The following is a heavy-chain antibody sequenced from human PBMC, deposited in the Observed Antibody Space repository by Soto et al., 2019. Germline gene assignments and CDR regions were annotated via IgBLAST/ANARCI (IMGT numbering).Heavy chain of an antibody. CDR2: ISGSGDVI. Sequence: QVQLVESGGGLVKPGGSLRLSCAASAFKFSDYYMSWVRQAPGKGLEWVSYISGSGDVIYYADSVKGRFTISRDNDKKSVHLQMDTLRAEDTALYYGARAPDCGEGSCYRHFDLWGQGTRVAVSS. J-gene: IGHJ4*02. V-gene: IGHV3-11*01. CDR1: AFKFSDYY. CDR3: ARAPDCGEGSCYRHFDL. D-gene: IGHD2-15*01.